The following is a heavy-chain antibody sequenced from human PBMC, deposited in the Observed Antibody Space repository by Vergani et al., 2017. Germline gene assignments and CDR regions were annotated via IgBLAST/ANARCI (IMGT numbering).Heavy chain of an antibody. D-gene: IGHD3/OR15-3a*01. V-gene: IGHV4-61*02. CDR3: GGGETRTDWVDP. CDR2: VYPSGTT. Sequence: QVQLHESGPGLVKPSETLSLTCSVSGVSMQSGSFYWTWIRQTPERRLEWMGRVYPSGTTNYNPSLNGRVTIFVDKSKNLLSLRLISVTAADTAVYYCGGGETRTDWVDPRGQGTLVTVSS. CDR1: GVSMQSGSFY. J-gene: IGHJ5*02.